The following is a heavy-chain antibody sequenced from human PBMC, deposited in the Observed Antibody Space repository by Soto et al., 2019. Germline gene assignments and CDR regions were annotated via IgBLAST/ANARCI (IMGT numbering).Heavy chain of an antibody. CDR2: IWYDGSNK. CDR1: GFTFSSYG. J-gene: IGHJ6*02. CDR3: ARGGQLWSIWPYQYYYYYYGMDV. V-gene: IGHV3-33*01. Sequence: QVQLVESGGGVVQPGRSLRLSCAASGFTFSSYGMHWVRQAPGKWLEWVAVIWYDGSNKYYADSVKGRFTISRDNSKNTLYLQMNSLRAEDTAVYYCARGGQLWSIWPYQYYYYYYGMDVWGQGTTVTVSS. D-gene: IGHD5-18*01.